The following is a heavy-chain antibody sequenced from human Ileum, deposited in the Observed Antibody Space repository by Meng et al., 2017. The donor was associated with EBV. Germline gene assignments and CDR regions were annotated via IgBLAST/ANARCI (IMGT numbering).Heavy chain of an antibody. CDR1: AYTFTRYP. CDR3: ASRPGFNIGPFDF. Sequence: QVQLVQSGAEVKKPGASVKLSCKASAYTFTRYPIHWVRQAPGQRPEWMGWIDTDNGETEFSQKFQGRVTITRDTSATTAYMELISLRSEDTAVYYCASRPGFNIGPFDFWGQGTLVTVSS. J-gene: IGHJ4*02. CDR2: IDTDNGET. V-gene: IGHV1-3*04. D-gene: IGHD3/OR15-3a*01.